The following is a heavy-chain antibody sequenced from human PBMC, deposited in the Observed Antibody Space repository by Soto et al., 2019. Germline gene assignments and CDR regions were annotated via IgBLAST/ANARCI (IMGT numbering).Heavy chain of an antibody. CDR1: QFTFSNYW. J-gene: IGHJ6*02. CDR3: ARASPGMDV. CDR2: INQGGSEK. Sequence: GGSLRLSCAVSQFTFSNYWMNWVRQAPGKGLEWVANINQGGSEKYYVDSVKGRFTISRDIAKNSLFLQMNSLRADDTAVYYCARASPGMDVWGQGTTVTVSS. V-gene: IGHV3-7*01.